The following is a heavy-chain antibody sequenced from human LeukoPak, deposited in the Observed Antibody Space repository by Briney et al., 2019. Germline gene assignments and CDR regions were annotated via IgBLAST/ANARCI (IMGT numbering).Heavy chain of an antibody. V-gene: IGHV1-69*04. CDR1: GGTFSSYA. Sequence: ASVKVSCKASGGTFSSYAISWVRQAPGQGLEWRGRISPILGIADYAQKLQGRVTITADQSTSRAYMELSSLRSEDTAVYYCASLYYDSSGYPLSIDYWGQGTLVTVSS. CDR2: ISPILGIA. CDR3: ASLYYDSSGYPLSIDY. J-gene: IGHJ4*02. D-gene: IGHD3-22*01.